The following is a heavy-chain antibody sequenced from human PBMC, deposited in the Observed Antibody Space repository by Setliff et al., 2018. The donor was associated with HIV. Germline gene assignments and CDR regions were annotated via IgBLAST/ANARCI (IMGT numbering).Heavy chain of an antibody. Sequence: PSETLSLTCTVSGGSISSHYWSRIRQPPGKGLEWIGLIYYNGGTNYNSSLESRVTTSVDRSKNQFSLKLTSVTAADTAVYYCARVARMHPFDPWGRGALVTVSS. CDR3: ARVARMHPFDP. V-gene: IGHV4-59*11. J-gene: IGHJ5*02. CDR2: IYYNGGT. CDR1: GGSISSHY.